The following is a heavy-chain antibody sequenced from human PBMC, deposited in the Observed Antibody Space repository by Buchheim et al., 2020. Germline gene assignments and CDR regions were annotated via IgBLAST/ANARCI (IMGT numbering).Heavy chain of an antibody. J-gene: IGHJ6*02. CDR2: MNPNSGNI. V-gene: IGHV1-8*01. Sequence: QVQLVQSGAEVKKPGASVKVSCKASGYTFTSYDINWVRQATGQGLEWMGWMNPNSGNIGYAQKFQGRVTMTRNTSISTAYMELSSLRSEDTAVYYCARGVVFRGSSSWYYNGMDVWGQGTT. D-gene: IGHD6-13*01. CDR3: ARGVVFRGSSSWYYNGMDV. CDR1: GYTFTSYD.